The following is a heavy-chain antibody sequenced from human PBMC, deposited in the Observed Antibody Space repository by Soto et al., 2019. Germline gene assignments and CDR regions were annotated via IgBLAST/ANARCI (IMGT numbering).Heavy chain of an antibody. V-gene: IGHV3-64*01. J-gene: IGHJ4*02. CDR3: AREAAVFRRYYFDY. Sequence: EVQLVESGGGLVQPGGSLRLSCAASAFTFSSYAMHWVRQAPGRGLEYVSAISSNGGNTYYANSVKGRFTISRDNSKNTLYLQMGSLRAEDMAMYYCAREAAVFRRYYFDYWGQGTLVTVSS. D-gene: IGHD6-25*01. CDR2: ISSNGGNT. CDR1: AFTFSSYA.